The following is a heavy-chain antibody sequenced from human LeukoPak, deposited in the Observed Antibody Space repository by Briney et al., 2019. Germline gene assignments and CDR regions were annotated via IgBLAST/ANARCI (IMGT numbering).Heavy chain of an antibody. CDR1: GFTFSSYG. CDR3: ARVDYYDSSGYYYGNWFDP. CDR2: IKQDGGEK. D-gene: IGHD3-22*01. V-gene: IGHV3-7*01. J-gene: IGHJ5*02. Sequence: GGSLRLSCAASGFTFSSYGMNWARQAPGTGLEWVANIKQDGGEKSYVDSAKGRFTISRDNAKNSLHLQMNSLGAEDTAVYYCARVDYYDSSGYYYGNWFDPWGQGTRVTVSS.